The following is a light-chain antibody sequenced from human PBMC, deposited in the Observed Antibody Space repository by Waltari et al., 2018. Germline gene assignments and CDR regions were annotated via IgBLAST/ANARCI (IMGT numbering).Light chain of an antibody. CDR3: QSLDGTTIV. Sequence: SSQLTQPPSVSVSPGQTATITCSGERLAKNYASWYQQRPGQSPLLVIYQDKKRPSGIPERFAGSGSGNTATLTISGTQVIDEADYYCQSLDGTTIVFGGRTKLTVL. V-gene: IGLV3-1*01. CDR2: QDK. J-gene: IGLJ2*01. CDR1: RLAKNY.